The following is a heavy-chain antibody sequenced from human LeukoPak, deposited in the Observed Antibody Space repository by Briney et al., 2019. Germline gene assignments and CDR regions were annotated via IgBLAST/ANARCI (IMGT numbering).Heavy chain of an antibody. V-gene: IGHV1-2*02. CDR1: GYTFTSYY. D-gene: IGHD2-2*01. J-gene: IGHJ4*02. CDR3: ARMLCSTSCELDY. CDR2: INPNSGGT. Sequence: ASVKVSCKASGYTFTSYYMHWVRQAPGQGLEWMGWINPNSGGTNYAQKFQGRVTMTRDTSISTAYMELSRLRSDDTAVYYCARMLCSTSCELDYWGQGTLVTVSS.